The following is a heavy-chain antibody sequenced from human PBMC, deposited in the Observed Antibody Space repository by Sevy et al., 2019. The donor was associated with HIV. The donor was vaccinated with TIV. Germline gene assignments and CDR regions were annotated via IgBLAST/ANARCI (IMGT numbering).Heavy chain of an antibody. V-gene: IGHV3-74*01. Sequence: GGSLRLSCAASGFTFSSYWMHWVRQAPGKGLVWVSRVNSDGSSTSYADSVKGRFTISRDNAKNTLYLQMNSLRAEDTAVYYCARGAAAGTFDYWGQGTLVTVCS. CDR2: VNSDGSST. CDR1: GFTFSSYW. J-gene: IGHJ4*02. CDR3: ARGAAAGTFDY. D-gene: IGHD6-13*01.